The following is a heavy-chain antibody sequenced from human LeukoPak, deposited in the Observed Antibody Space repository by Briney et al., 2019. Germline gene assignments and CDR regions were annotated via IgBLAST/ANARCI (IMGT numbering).Heavy chain of an antibody. V-gene: IGHV4-59*08. D-gene: IGHD3-22*01. J-gene: IGHJ3*02. CDR1: GDSISSFY. CDR2: IHYSENS. CDR3: VGGSGYLGAFDI. Sequence: PSETLSLTCSVSGDSISSFYWNWIRQSPGKGLEWIGNIHYSENSNYNPSLKSRVTISIDTSRKQFFLKLSSVTAADTAVYYCVGGSGYLGAFDIWGQGTMVTVSS.